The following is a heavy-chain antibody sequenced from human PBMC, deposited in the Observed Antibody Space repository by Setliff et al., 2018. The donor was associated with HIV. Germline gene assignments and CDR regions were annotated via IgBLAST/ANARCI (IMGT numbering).Heavy chain of an antibody. V-gene: IGHV4-4*09. Sequence: PSETLSLTCTVSGVSITSHYWNWIRQSPGKGLEWIGFGHHSGHTRQNPSLASRVTISVDMSKNQFSLKLNSVTASDTAIYYCARNDCGGGSCYGVDAFDIWGQGTMVTVSS. CDR1: GVSITSHY. D-gene: IGHD2-15*01. J-gene: IGHJ3*02. CDR2: GHHSGHT. CDR3: ARNDCGGGSCYGVDAFDI.